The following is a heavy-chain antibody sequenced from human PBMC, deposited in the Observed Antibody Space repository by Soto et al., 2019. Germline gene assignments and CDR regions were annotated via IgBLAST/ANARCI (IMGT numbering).Heavy chain of an antibody. CDR3: ARARSRGAKYYFDY. CDR2: IIPIFGTA. CDR1: GGTFSSYA. D-gene: IGHD1-26*01. Sequence: QVQLVQSGAEVKKPGSSVKVSCKASGGTFSSYAISWVRQAPGQGLEWMGGIIPIFGTANYAQKFQGRVTITADESTSTAYMELSSLRSEDTAVYYCARARSRGAKYYFDYWGQGTLVTVSS. V-gene: IGHV1-69*01. J-gene: IGHJ4*02.